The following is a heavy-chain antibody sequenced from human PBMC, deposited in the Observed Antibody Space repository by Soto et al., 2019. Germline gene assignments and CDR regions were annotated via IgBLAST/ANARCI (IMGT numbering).Heavy chain of an antibody. V-gene: IGHV1-69*06. J-gene: IGHJ5*02. CDR3: ARDLGGCSGGSCRYNWFDP. CDR1: VGTFSRYV. CDR2: IIPMYGTV. Sequence: SVNVSCKASVGTFSRYVISWVRQAPGQGPEWMGGIIPMYGTVNYAQKFQDRVTIIADTSTSTAYMELSSLRSEDTAVYYCARDLGGCSGGSCRYNWFDPWGQGTLVTVSS. D-gene: IGHD2-15*01.